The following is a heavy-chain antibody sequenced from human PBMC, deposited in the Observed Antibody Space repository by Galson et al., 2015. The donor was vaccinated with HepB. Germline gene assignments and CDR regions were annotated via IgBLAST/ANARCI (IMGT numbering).Heavy chain of an antibody. V-gene: IGHV3-30*18. D-gene: IGHD6-19*01. CDR1: GFTFSSYG. J-gene: IGHJ4*02. Sequence: SLRLSCAASGFTFSSYGMHWVRQAPGKGLEWVAVISYDGSNKYYADSVKGRFAISRDNSKNTLYLQMNSLRAEDTAVYYCAKLAVAGIWGQGTLVTVSS. CDR2: ISYDGSNK. CDR3: AKLAVAGI.